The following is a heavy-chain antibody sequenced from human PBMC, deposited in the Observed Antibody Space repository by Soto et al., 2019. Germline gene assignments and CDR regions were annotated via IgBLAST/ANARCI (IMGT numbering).Heavy chain of an antibody. CDR2: TRSNGEHT. J-gene: IGHJ6*02. CDR1: GFMFSSFA. Sequence: EVQILESGGGMVQPGGSLRLSCAGSGFMFSSFAMTWVRQAPGKGLECVSTTRSNGEHTYYADSVKGRFTVSRDNSKNTLFLEMSSLRAEDSAIYYCAKDSKSVSVSAARVYGMDVWGQGTTVTVSS. CDR3: AKDSKSVSVSAARVYGMDV. D-gene: IGHD6-25*01. V-gene: IGHV3-23*01.